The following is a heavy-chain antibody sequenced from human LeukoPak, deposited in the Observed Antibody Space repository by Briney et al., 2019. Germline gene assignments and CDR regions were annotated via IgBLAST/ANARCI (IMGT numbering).Heavy chain of an antibody. CDR1: GYSFTGFY. Sequence: ASVKVSCKASGYSFTGFYMHWVRQAPGQGLEWMGRTNPNSGGTNYAQKFQGRVTMTRDTSISTAYMELSRLRSDDTAVYYCARDDLRFLEWLFYYGMDVWGQGTTVTVSS. D-gene: IGHD3-3*01. V-gene: IGHV1-2*06. CDR3: ARDDLRFLEWLFYYGMDV. J-gene: IGHJ6*02. CDR2: TNPNSGGT.